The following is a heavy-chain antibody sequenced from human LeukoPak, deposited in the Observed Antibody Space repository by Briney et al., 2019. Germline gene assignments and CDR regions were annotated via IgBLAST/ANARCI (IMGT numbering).Heavy chain of an antibody. CDR3: ARAHESGCNDY. J-gene: IGHJ4*02. CDR1: GFTFSSYW. CDR2: ISSSGSTI. V-gene: IGHV3-48*04. D-gene: IGHD2-15*01. Sequence: GGSLRLSCAASGFTFSSYWMSWVRQAPGKGLEWVSYISSSGSTIYYADSVKGRFTISRDNAKNSLYLQMNSLRAEDTAVYYCARAHESGCNDYWGQGTLVTVSS.